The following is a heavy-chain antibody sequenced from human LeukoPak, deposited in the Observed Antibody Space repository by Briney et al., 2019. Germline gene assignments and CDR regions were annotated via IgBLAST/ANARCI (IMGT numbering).Heavy chain of an antibody. D-gene: IGHD6-13*01. CDR3: AKESSGYSSSWSYFDY. Sequence: PGRSLRLSCAASGFTFSSYAMSWVRQAPGKGLEWVSAISGSGGSTYYADSVKGRFTISRDNSKNTLYLQMNSLRAEDTAVYYCAKESSGYSSSWSYFDYWGQGTLVTVSS. J-gene: IGHJ4*02. CDR1: GFTFSSYA. V-gene: IGHV3-23*01. CDR2: ISGSGGST.